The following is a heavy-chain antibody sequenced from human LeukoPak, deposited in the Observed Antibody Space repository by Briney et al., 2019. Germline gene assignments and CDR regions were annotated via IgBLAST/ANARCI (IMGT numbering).Heavy chain of an antibody. J-gene: IGHJ4*02. CDR2: INYSGST. V-gene: IGHV4-59*01. CDR1: GGSFSGYY. D-gene: IGHD3-9*01. CDR3: ASGILTGIDYFDY. Sequence: SETLSLTCAVYGGSFSGYYWSWIRQPPGKGLEWIGCINYSGSTNYNPSLKSRVTISIDTSKNQFSLKLSSVAAADTAVYYCASGILTGIDYFDYWGQGTLVTVSS.